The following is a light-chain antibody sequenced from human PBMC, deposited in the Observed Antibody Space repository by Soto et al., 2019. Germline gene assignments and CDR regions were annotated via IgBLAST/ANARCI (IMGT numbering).Light chain of an antibody. J-gene: IGKJ2*01. Sequence: DIEMTQSPSSLSASVGDRVAITCRASQTISTYLNWYHQKPGTAPKLLIYTASSLQGGVPPRFSGNGTGTRLPLTLSRLQPEDSGIYYCQQSYSRPYTFGQGTKVDIK. CDR1: QTISTY. CDR3: QQSYSRPYT. V-gene: IGKV1-39*01. CDR2: TAS.